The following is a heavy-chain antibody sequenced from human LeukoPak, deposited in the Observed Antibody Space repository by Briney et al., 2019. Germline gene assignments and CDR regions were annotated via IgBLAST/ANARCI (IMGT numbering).Heavy chain of an antibody. Sequence: GGSLRLSCTASGFSFSGHWMHWARQLPGKGLVWVSRISPTGSTASYADSVKGRFTVSRDNAKNTLYLQVNSLRAEDTAVYYCARGGWFIVDYWGQGTLVTVSS. J-gene: IGHJ4*02. CDR3: ARGGWFIVDY. D-gene: IGHD3-10*01. CDR2: ISPTGSTA. CDR1: GFSFSGHW. V-gene: IGHV3-74*01.